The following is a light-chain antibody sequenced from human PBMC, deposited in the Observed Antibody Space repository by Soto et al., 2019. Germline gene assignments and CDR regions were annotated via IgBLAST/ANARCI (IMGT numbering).Light chain of an antibody. V-gene: IGKV1-5*01. J-gene: IGKJ4*01. CDR1: QSINNW. Sequence: DIQMTQSPSTLSASVGDRVTITCRASQSINNWLAWYQQKPGKAPKLLIYDGFSLESGVPLRFSGSGFGTEFTLTISSLQPDDSATYYRQQYKRYSLTFGGGTKVESK. CDR2: DGF. CDR3: QQYKRYSLT.